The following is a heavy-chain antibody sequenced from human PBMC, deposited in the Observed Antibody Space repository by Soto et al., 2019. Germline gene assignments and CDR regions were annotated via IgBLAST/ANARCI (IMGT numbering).Heavy chain of an antibody. J-gene: IGHJ6*02. V-gene: IGHV3-9*01. CDR1: GFTFDDYA. D-gene: IGHD1-1*01. CDR2: ISWNSGSI. Sequence: GGSLRLSCAASGFTFDDYAMHWVRQAPGKGLEWVSGISWNSGSIGYADSVKGRFTISRDNAKNSLYLQMNSLRAEDTALYYCERYRDYYGMDVWGQGTTVTVSS. CDR3: ERYRDYYGMDV.